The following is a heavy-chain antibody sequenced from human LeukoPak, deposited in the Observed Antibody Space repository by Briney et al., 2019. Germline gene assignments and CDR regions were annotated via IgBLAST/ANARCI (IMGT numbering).Heavy chain of an antibody. Sequence: ASVKVSCKTSGYKFAGYYIHWVRQAPGQGLEWMGIINPTGGSTTYAQKFQGRVTMTRDTSTSTVYMELSSLRSDDTAVYYCARTAARRFDYWGQGTLVTVSS. CDR2: INPTGGST. D-gene: IGHD6-6*01. V-gene: IGHV1-46*01. J-gene: IGHJ4*02. CDR3: ARTAARRFDY. CDR1: GYKFAGYY.